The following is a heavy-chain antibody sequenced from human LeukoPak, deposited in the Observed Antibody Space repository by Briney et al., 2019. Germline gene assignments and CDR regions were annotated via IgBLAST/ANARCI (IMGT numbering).Heavy chain of an antibody. CDR3: ARVTPWGRQNPDFDY. J-gene: IGHJ4*02. V-gene: IGHV1-2*02. CDR2: INPNSGGT. Sequence: ASVKVSCKASGYTFTGYYMHWVRQAPGQGLEWMGWINPNSGGTNYAQKFQGRVTMTRDTSISTAYMELSRLRSDDTAVYYCARVTPWGRQNPDFDYWGQGTLATVSS. CDR1: GYTFTGYY. D-gene: IGHD7-27*01.